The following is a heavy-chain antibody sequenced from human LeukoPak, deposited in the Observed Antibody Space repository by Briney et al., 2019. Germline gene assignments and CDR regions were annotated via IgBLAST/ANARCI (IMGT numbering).Heavy chain of an antibody. CDR1: GITLSSYE. CDR2: IGSSGNAI. Sequence: PGGFLRLSCAASGITLSSYEMNWVRQAPGKGLEWVSYIGSSGNAIYADSLKGRFSIFRDNAKNSLYLHMNSRRAEDTAVYYCARATVTTTSHFFLPWGQGTLVTVSS. J-gene: IGHJ5*02. V-gene: IGHV3-48*03. D-gene: IGHD4-17*01. CDR3: ARATVTTTSHFFLP.